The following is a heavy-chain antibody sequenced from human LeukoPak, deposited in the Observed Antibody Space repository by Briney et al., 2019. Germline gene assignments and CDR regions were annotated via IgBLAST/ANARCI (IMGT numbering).Heavy chain of an antibody. CDR1: GFTFSSYS. D-gene: IGHD2-2*01. CDR2: VSTGSNYI. CDR3: ARAAEYYFDY. Sequence: GGSLRLSCTASGFTFSSYSLNWVRQAPGKGLEWVSSVSTGSNYIYYADSVKGRFTISRDNDKNSLYLQMNSLRVEDTAVYYCARAAEYYFDYWGQGTLVTVSS. J-gene: IGHJ4*02. V-gene: IGHV3-21*01.